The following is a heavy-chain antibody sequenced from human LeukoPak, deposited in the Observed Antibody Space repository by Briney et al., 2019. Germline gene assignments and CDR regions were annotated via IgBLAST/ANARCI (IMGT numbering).Heavy chain of an antibody. CDR3: TTYRSGHY. J-gene: IGHJ4*02. V-gene: IGHV3-73*01. CDR1: GFTFSDSD. CDR2: ITTKRRNYAT. D-gene: IGHD6-19*01. Sequence: GGSLRLSCAASGFTFSDSDIHWVRQASGKGLEWVGRITTKRRNYATAYTASVKGRFTISRHDSENTAYLQMNSLKTEDTALYYCTTYRSGHYWGQGTLVTVSS.